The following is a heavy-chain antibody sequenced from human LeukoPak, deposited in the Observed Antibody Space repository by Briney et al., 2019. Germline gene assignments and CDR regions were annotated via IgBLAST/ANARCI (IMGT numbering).Heavy chain of an antibody. J-gene: IGHJ6*03. D-gene: IGHD5-18*01. CDR2: ISGSGGST. CDR1: GFTFSNYA. V-gene: IGHV3-23*01. CDR3: AKDMASYGFGYYMDV. Sequence: GGSLRLSCAASGFTFSNYAMTWVRQAPGKGLEWVSAISGSGGSTYYADSVKGRFTISRDNAKNSLYLQMNSLRAEDTALYYCAKDMASYGFGYYMDVWGKGTTVTVSS.